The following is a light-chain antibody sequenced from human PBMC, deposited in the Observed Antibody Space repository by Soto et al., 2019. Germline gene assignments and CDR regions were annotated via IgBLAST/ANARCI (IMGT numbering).Light chain of an antibody. Sequence: EIQMTQSPFSPSASVGDSVTITCRASQNIRTYLNCYQQKPGRAPKLLIHSASALPSGVPSRFSGSGSGTEFTPTMSGLQPEDFATYYCQQVNSYPATFGGGTKVDIK. J-gene: IGKJ4*01. CDR3: QQVNSYPAT. CDR1: QNIRTY. V-gene: IGKV1-39*01. CDR2: SAS.